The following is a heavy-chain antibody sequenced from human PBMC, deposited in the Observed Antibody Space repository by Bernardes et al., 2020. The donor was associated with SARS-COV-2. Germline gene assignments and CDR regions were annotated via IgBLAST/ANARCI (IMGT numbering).Heavy chain of an antibody. CDR2: IDGSGRTL. V-gene: IGHV3-74*01. CDR3: VRSAYISWRGYYFDY. J-gene: IGHJ4*02. Sequence: GGSLRLSCAASGFTFSNYWMHWVRQDPGAGLVWVSRIDGSGRTLKYGDSVEGRFTISRDNARNMVYLQMNSLRAEDTSVYYCVRSAYISWRGYYFDYWGQGILVTVSP. D-gene: IGHD3-3*01. CDR1: GFTFSNYW.